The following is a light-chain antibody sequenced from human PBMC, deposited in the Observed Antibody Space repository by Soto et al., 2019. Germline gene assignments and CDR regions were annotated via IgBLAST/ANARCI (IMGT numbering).Light chain of an antibody. J-gene: IGKJ4*01. CDR2: GAS. Sequence: EKVMPQSPAALYVSPGERATLSCRASQSVNSNLAWYQRKPGQAPRLLLYGASTRATGIPARFSGSASGTEFTLTISSLQSEDSAVYYCQQYNDWPLTFGGGTKVEIK. CDR3: QQYNDWPLT. CDR1: QSVNSN. V-gene: IGKV3-15*01.